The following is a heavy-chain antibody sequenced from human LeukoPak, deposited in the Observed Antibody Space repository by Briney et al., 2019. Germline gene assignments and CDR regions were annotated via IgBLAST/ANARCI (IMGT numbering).Heavy chain of an antibody. CDR1: EFTFSDYW. CDR2: IKQDGSEI. V-gene: IGHV3-7*03. D-gene: IGHD2-15*01. Sequence: PGGSLRLSCAASEFTFSDYWMTWVRQAPGKGLEWVANIKQDGSEIHYVDSVKGRFTISRDNAKNSLYLQMNCLRAEDTAVYYCARDGGYCSGGTCYSTHWGQGTLVTVPS. J-gene: IGHJ4*02. CDR3: ARDGGYCSGGTCYSTH.